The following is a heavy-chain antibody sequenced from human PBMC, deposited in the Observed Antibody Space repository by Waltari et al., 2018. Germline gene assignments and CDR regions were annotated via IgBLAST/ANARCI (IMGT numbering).Heavy chain of an antibody. CDR3: ATGIVVVPAANRGYAFDI. Sequence: QVQLVQSGAEVKKPGASVKVSCKASGYTFTGYYMHWVRQAPGQGLEWMGWINPNSGGTIYAQNFQGRVTITRDTSISTAYMELSRLRSDDTALYYCATGIVVVPAANRGYAFDIWGQGTMVTVSS. CDR2: INPNSGGT. J-gene: IGHJ3*02. CDR1: GYTFTGYY. D-gene: IGHD2-2*01. V-gene: IGHV1-2*02.